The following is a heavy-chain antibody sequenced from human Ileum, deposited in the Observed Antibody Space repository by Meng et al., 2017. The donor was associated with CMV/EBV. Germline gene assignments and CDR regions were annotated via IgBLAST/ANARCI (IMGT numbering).Heavy chain of an antibody. V-gene: IGHV4-39*07. CDR2: ISYSGTA. D-gene: IGHD3-10*01. CDR3: ARDSTYPSGLDY. Sequence: QLQLQESGPGLVKPSETLSLTCTVSGGPISSSLYYWGWIRQPPGKGLEWIGTISYSGTAFYNLSLKSRVAISIDTSKFQFSLKLSSVTATDTAVYYCARDSTYPSGLDYWGQGTLVTVFS. CDR1: GGPISSSLYY. J-gene: IGHJ4*02.